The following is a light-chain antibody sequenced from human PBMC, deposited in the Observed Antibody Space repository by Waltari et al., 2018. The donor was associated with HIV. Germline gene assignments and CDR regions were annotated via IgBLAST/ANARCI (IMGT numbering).Light chain of an antibody. CDR1: QSLVHRDGNTY. CDR2: YVS. J-gene: IGKJ2*01. Sequence: DVVMTQSPLSLPVTLGQPASISCRSSQSLVHRDGNTYLIWFQQRPGQSPRRLIYYVSNRDAGVPDRFSVSGSSTDFTMKIISGEDDDVGGYYCMQGTHQTYIFGQGTKLKI. CDR3: MQGTHQTYI. V-gene: IGKV2-30*02.